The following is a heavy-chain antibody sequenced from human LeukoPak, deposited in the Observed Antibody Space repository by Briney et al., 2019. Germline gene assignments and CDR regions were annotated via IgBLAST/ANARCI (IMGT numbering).Heavy chain of an antibody. D-gene: IGHD5-18*01. CDR3: ASPAAGSSGYSYGFSH. CDR1: GFTFSDYY. J-gene: IGHJ4*02. V-gene: IGHV3-11*04. Sequence: GGSLRLSCAASGFTFSDYYMSWIRQAPGKGLEWVSYISSSGSTIYYADSVKGRFTISRDNAKNSLYLQMNGLRAEDTAVYYCASPAAGSSGYSYGFSHWGQGTLVTVSS. CDR2: ISSSGSTI.